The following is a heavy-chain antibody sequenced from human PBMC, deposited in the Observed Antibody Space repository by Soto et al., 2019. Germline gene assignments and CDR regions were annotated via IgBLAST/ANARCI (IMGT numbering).Heavy chain of an antibody. CDR1: GFTFSTYT. D-gene: IGHD6-13*01. Sequence: QVQLVESGGDVVQPGRSQRLSCTASGFTFSTYTMHWVRQSPGKGLEWLAFISDDGDNRYYAESVRGRFTISRDNSKNTLYLQMDSLRPEDTAVYYCARDGPIAAAGNNWFDPWGQGTLVTVSS. CDR3: ARDGPIAAAGNNWFDP. CDR2: ISDDGDNR. V-gene: IGHV3-30-3*01. J-gene: IGHJ5*02.